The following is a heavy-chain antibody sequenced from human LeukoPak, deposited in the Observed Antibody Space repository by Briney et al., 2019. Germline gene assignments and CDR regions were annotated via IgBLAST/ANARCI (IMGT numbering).Heavy chain of an antibody. V-gene: IGHV1-24*01. CDR2: FDPEDAET. J-gene: IGHJ4*02. CDR1: GYALTELS. CDR3: ATGGGGSYSY. Sequence: ASVKVSCKVSGYALTELSMHWVRQAPGKGLEWMGGFDPEDAETIYTQKFQGRVTMTEDTSTDTAYMELSSLRSEDTAVYYCATGGGGSYSYWGQGTLVTVSS. D-gene: IGHD1-26*01.